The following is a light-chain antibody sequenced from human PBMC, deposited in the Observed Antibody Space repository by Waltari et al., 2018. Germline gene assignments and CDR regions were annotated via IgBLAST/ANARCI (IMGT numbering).Light chain of an antibody. Sequence: DIQMTQSPSSLSASVGDRVTITCRASQVISSYLNWYQQKPGKAPELLIHDASSWQSGVPARFSGSASGTDVTLIISSLQPEDCAEYYCQRNSIAPYPFGQGTNVEIK. CDR2: DAS. V-gene: IGKV1-39*01. J-gene: IGKJ1*01. CDR3: QRNSIAPYP. CDR1: QVISSY.